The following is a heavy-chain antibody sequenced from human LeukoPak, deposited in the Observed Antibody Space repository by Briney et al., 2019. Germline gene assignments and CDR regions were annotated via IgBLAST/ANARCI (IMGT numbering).Heavy chain of an antibody. Sequence: GGSLRLSCAASGFTFSSYVMHWVRQAPGKGLEWVALISSDEGNKYYADSVKGRFTISRDNSKNTLHLQMNSLRTEDTAVYYCASKWYCGGDCYYQIDYWGQGTLVTVSS. J-gene: IGHJ4*02. CDR3: ASKWYCGGDCYYQIDY. D-gene: IGHD2-21*02. V-gene: IGHV3-30*03. CDR1: GFTFSSYV. CDR2: ISSDEGNK.